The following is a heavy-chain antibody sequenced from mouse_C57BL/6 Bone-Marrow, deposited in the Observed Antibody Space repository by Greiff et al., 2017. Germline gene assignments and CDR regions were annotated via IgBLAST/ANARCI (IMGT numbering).Heavy chain of an antibody. CDR1: GFTFSDYG. D-gene: IGHD2-3*01. Sequence: DVHLVESGGGLVKPGGSLKLSCAASGFTFSDYGMHWVRQAPEKGLEWVAYISSGSSTIYYADTVKGRFTISRDNAKNTLFLQMTRLRSEDTAMYYCARQGGWLGWFAYWGQGTLVTVSA. J-gene: IGHJ3*01. V-gene: IGHV5-17*01. CDR3: ARQGGWLGWFAY. CDR2: ISSGSSTI.